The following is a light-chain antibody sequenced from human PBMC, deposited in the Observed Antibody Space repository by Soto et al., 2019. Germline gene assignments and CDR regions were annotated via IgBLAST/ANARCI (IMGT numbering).Light chain of an antibody. V-gene: IGKV3D-20*02. J-gene: IGKJ1*01. CDR1: RSFASSY. Sequence: EVVLTQSPGTLSLSPGERATLSCRASRSFASSYLGWYQQKPGQAPRLLIYAASSRATGIPDRFSGSGSGTDFTLTISSLEPADFAVYYCQQRSRWPPWSFGQGTKVEI. CDR2: AAS. CDR3: QQRSRWPPWS.